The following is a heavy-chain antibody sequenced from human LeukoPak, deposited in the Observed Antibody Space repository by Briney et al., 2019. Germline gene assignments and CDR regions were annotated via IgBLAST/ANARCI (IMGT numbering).Heavy chain of an antibody. Sequence: SETLSLTCTVSGYSISSGYYWGWIRQPPGKGLEWIGEINHSGSTNYNPSLKSRVTISVDTSKNQFSLKLSSVTAADTAVYYCAGCMPRYFDLWGRGTLVTVSS. CDR3: AGCMPRYFDL. J-gene: IGHJ2*01. CDR2: INHSGST. CDR1: GYSISSGYY. V-gene: IGHV4-38-2*02. D-gene: IGHD2-8*01.